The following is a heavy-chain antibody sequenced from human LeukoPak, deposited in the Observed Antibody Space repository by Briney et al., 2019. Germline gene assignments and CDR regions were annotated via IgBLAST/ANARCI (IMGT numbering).Heavy chain of an antibody. Sequence: SVKVSCKASGGTFSSYAISWLRQAPGQGLEWMGGIIPIFGTANYAQKFQGRVTITADESTSTAYMELSSLRSEDTAVYYCARGGVVAASPYYFDYWGQGTLVTVSS. CDR2: IIPIFGTA. D-gene: IGHD2-15*01. CDR1: GGTFSSYA. CDR3: ARGGVVAASPYYFDY. J-gene: IGHJ4*02. V-gene: IGHV1-69*01.